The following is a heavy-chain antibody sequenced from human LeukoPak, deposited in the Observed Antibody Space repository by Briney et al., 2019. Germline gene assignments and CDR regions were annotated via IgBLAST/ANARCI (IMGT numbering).Heavy chain of an antibody. CDR3: AELGITMIGGV. Sequence: GGSRRLSWPASGFTFSSYERNGVRQAPGKGLEWVSYISSSGSTIYYADSVKGRFTISRDNAKNSLYLQMNSLRAEDTAVYYCAELGITMIGGVWGKGTTVTISS. CDR2: ISSSGSTI. V-gene: IGHV3-48*03. CDR1: GFTFSSYE. J-gene: IGHJ6*04. D-gene: IGHD3-10*02.